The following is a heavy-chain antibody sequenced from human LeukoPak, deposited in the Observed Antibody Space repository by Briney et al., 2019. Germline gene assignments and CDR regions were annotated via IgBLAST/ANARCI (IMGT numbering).Heavy chain of an antibody. CDR2: IYHSGST. CDR3: AGSIVVVPARGFDP. J-gene: IGHJ5*02. D-gene: IGHD2-2*01. CDR1: GGSISSGGYS. V-gene: IGHV4-30-2*01. Sequence: SQTLSLTCAVSGGSISSGGYSWSWIRQPPGKGLEWIGYIYHSGSTNYNPSLKSRVTISVDTSKNQFSLKLSSVTAADTAVYYCAGSIVVVPARGFDPWGQGTLVTVSS.